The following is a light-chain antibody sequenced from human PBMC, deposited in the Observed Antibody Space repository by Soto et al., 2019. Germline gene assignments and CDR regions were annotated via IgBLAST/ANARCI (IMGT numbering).Light chain of an antibody. V-gene: IGLV2-14*01. Sequence: QSALTQPASVSGSPGQSSTISCTGTSSDVGAYNLASWYQQHPGKASKGMRYEVNNRPSGVSNHSSGPKSGNAASLTISGIQAEDAADYYCSSYTSSRTWVFGGGTKVTVL. J-gene: IGLJ3*02. CDR1: SSDVGAYNL. CDR3: SSYTSSRTWV. CDR2: EVN.